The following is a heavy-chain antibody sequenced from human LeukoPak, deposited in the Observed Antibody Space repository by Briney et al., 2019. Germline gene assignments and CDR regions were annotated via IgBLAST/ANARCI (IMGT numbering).Heavy chain of an antibody. V-gene: IGHV1-2*02. Sequence: GASVKVSCKASGYTFTGYYMHWMRQAPGQGLEWMGWINPNSGGTNYAQKFQGRVTMTRDTSISTAYMELSRLRSDDTAVYYCARETGLRFLEWSSNNWFDPWGQGTLVTVSS. CDR2: INPNSGGT. CDR1: GYTFTGYY. CDR3: ARETGLRFLEWSSNNWFDP. D-gene: IGHD3-3*01. J-gene: IGHJ5*02.